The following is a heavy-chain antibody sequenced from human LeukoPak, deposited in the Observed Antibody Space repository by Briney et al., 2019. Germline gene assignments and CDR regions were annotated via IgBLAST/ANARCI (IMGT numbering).Heavy chain of an antibody. J-gene: IGHJ4*02. V-gene: IGHV3-53*05. CDR1: GFTVSSSY. CDR3: AKENVAVVPADSFDY. Sequence: GGSLRLSCAASGFTVSSSYMTWVRQSPGKGLESVSVIYSGGSTYYADSVKGRFTISRDNSKNTLYLQMNSLRAEDTAVYYCAKENVAVVPADSFDYWGQGTLVTVSS. CDR2: IYSGGST. D-gene: IGHD2-2*01.